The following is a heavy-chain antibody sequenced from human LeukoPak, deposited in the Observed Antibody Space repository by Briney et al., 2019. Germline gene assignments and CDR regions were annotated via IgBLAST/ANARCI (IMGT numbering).Heavy chain of an antibody. Sequence: GGSLRLSCTASGFTFGDYAMSWVRQAPGKGLEWVGFIRSKAYGGTTEYAASVKGRFTISRDDSKSIAYLQMNSLETEDTAVYYCTRGRIVGNPLDYWGQGTLVTVSS. J-gene: IGHJ4*02. D-gene: IGHD1-26*01. V-gene: IGHV3-49*04. CDR3: TRGRIVGNPLDY. CDR2: IRSKAYGGTT. CDR1: GFTFGDYA.